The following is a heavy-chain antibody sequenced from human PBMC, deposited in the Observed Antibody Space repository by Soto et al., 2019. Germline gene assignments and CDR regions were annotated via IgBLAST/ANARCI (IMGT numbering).Heavy chain of an antibody. J-gene: IGHJ6*02. CDR1: GFSFSDYY. D-gene: IGHD6-13*01. V-gene: IGHV3-11*06. CDR3: ARDFFIAAAGGVYYYYYGMDV. CDR2: ISTSSSYT. Sequence: PGGSLRLSCSASGFSFSDYYMSWVRQAPGKGLEWVSYISTSSSYTNYADSVKGRFTISRDNAKNSLYLQMNSLRAEDTAVYYCARDFFIAAAGGVYYYYYGMDVWGQGTTVTVSS.